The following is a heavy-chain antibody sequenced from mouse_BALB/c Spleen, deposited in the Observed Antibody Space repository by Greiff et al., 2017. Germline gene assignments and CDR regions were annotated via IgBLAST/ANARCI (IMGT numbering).Heavy chain of an antibody. CDR1: GYTFSSYW. V-gene: IGHV1-9*01. Sequence: VQLQQSGAELMKPGASVKISCKATGYTFSSYWIEWVKQSPGHGLEWIGEILPGSGSTNYNEKFKGKATFTADTSSNTAYMQLSSLTSEDSAVYYCARGGSAGSPWFAYWGQGTLVTVSA. J-gene: IGHJ3*01. CDR2: ILPGSGST. D-gene: IGHD3-1*01. CDR3: ARGGSAGSPWFAY.